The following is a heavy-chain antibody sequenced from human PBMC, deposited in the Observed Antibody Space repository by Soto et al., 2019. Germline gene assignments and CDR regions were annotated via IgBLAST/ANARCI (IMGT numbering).Heavy chain of an antibody. V-gene: IGHV3-53*01. J-gene: IGHJ4*02. CDR1: GFTVSSNY. CDR3: ARDFGSYYSY. D-gene: IGHD1-26*01. CDR2: IYSGGST. Sequence: AASGFTVSSNYMSWVRQAPGKGLEWVSVIYSGGSTYYADSVKGRFTISRDNSKNTLYLQMNSLRAEDTAVYYCARDFGSYYSYWGQGTLVTVSS.